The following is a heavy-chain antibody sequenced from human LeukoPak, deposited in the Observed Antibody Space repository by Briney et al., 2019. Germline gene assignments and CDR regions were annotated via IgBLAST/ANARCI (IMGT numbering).Heavy chain of an antibody. Sequence: PGGSLRLSCAASGFTFSSYWMHWVRQAPGKGLVWVSRINSDGSRISYADAVKGRFTISRDNSKNTLYLQMNSLRAEDTAVYYCAKDMIAVAGTWRGYYFDYWGQGTLVTVSS. J-gene: IGHJ4*02. CDR1: GFTFSSYW. CDR3: AKDMIAVAGTWRGYYFDY. D-gene: IGHD6-19*01. V-gene: IGHV3-74*01. CDR2: INSDGSRI.